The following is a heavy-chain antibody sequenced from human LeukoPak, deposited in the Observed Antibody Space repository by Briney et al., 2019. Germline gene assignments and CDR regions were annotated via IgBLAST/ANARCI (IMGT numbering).Heavy chain of an antibody. CDR3: ASSLWFGELHFDY. Sequence: PGGSLRLSCAASGFTFSSYSMNWVRQAPGKGLEWVSYISSSSSTIYYADSVKGRFTISRDNAKNSLYLQMNSLRAEDTAVYYCASSLWFGELHFDYWGQGTLVTVSS. V-gene: IGHV3-48*01. D-gene: IGHD3-10*01. CDR2: ISSSSSTI. CDR1: GFTFSSYS. J-gene: IGHJ4*02.